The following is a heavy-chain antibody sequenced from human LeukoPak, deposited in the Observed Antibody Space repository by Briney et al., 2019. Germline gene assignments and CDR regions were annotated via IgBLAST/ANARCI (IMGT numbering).Heavy chain of an antibody. CDR3: ARRTVGVMEYFDY. D-gene: IGHD3-16*01. V-gene: IGHV4-59*01. CDR1: GGSISSYY. J-gene: IGHJ4*02. CDR2: IYYSGST. Sequence: PSETLSLTCTVSGGSISSYYWTWIRQPPGKGLEWIGYIYYSGSTNYNPSLKSRVTISVDTSKNQFSLKLSSVTAADTAVYYCARRTVGVMEYFDYWGQGTLVTVSS.